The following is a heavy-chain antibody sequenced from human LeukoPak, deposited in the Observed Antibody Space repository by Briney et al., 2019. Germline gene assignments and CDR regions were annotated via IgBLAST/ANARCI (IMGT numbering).Heavy chain of an antibody. D-gene: IGHD6-13*01. V-gene: IGHV4-4*07. CDR2: IYTSGST. J-gene: IGHJ5*02. Sequence: SETLSLTCTVSGGSISSYYWSWIRQPAGKGLEWIGRIYTSGSTNYNPSLKSRVTMSVDTSKNQFSLKLSSVTAADTAVYYCARHGYSSSLAKFDPWGQGTLVTVSS. CDR1: GGSISSYY. CDR3: ARHGYSSSLAKFDP.